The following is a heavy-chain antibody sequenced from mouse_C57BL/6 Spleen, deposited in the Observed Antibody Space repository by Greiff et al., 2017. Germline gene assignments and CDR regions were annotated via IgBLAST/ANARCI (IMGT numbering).Heavy chain of an antibody. D-gene: IGHD2-4*01. CDR1: GFTFTDYY. V-gene: IGHV7-3*01. CDR3: ARDIYYDYDEGGYAMDY. CDR2: ISNKANGYTT. Sequence: EVKLMESGGGLVQPGGSLSLSCAASGFTFTDYYMSWVRQPPGKALEWLGFISNKANGYTTEYSASVKGRFTISRDNSQSILYLQMNALRAEDSATYYCARDIYYDYDEGGYAMDYWGQGTSVTVSS. J-gene: IGHJ4*01.